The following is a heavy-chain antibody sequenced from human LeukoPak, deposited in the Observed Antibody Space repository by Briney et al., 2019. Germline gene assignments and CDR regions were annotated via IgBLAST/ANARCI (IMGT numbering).Heavy chain of an antibody. V-gene: IGHV3-33*06. CDR2: ILHYASHT. D-gene: IGHD3-10*01. CDR3: AKEIFGSGSYPDY. Sequence: PGRSLRLSCAASGFRFSNYAMHWVRQAPGKGLEWVALILHYASHTFYTDAVKGPFTISRDNSNNTVYLQINSLGGEDTAVYYCAKEIFGSGSYPDYWGQGTLVTVSS. CDR1: GFRFSNYA. J-gene: IGHJ4*02.